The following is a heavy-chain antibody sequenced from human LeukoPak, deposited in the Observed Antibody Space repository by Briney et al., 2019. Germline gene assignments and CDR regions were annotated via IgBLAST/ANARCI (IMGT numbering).Heavy chain of an antibody. V-gene: IGHV3-13*01. CDR2: IGTAGDT. D-gene: IGHD3-22*01. CDR3: ARSINYYDSSGSILSSYFDY. Sequence: PGTSLRLSCAASGFTFSSYDMHWVRQATGKGLEWVSAIGTAGDTYYPGSVKGRFTISRENAKNSLYLQMNSLRAGDTAVYYCARSINYYDSSGSILSSYFDYWGQGTLVTVSS. J-gene: IGHJ4*02. CDR1: GFTFSSYD.